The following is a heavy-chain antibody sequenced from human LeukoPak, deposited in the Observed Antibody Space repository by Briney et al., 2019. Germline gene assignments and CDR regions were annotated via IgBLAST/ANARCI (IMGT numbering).Heavy chain of an antibody. J-gene: IGHJ5*02. CDR3: TTDPRLAYCGGDCYS. Sequence: GGSLRLSCAASGFTLSYYYISGVRQAPGKGLEWVGRIISRTDGGTIDYAAPVKGRFTISRDDSKNTLYLQMNSLKIEDTAIYYCTTDPRLAYCGGDCYSWGQGTLVTVSS. CDR1: GFTLSYYY. V-gene: IGHV3-15*01. CDR2: IISRTDGGTI. D-gene: IGHD2-21*02.